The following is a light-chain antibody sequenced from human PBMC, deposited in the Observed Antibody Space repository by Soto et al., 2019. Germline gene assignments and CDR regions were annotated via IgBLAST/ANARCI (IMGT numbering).Light chain of an antibody. V-gene: IGKV3-11*01. Sequence: EIVLTQSPATLSFSPGERATLFCRASQNIRTDLAWYQQKSGQAPRLLIYDASNRATGVPARFSGGGSGTDFTLTVSSLEAEDFAVYYCQQRNTWPPTFGQGTRLEI. CDR3: QQRNTWPPT. CDR1: QNIRTD. J-gene: IGKJ2*01. CDR2: DAS.